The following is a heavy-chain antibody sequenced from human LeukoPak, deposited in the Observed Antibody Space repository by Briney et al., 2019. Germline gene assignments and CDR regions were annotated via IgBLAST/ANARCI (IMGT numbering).Heavy chain of an antibody. CDR2: ISYDGSNK. CDR3: ARIPGHDSEEPDI. Sequence: GGSLRLSCAASGFTFSSYGMHWVRQAPGKGLEWVAVISYDGSNKYYADSVKGRFTISRDNSKNTLYLQMNSLRAEDTAVYYCARIPGHDSEEPDIWGQGTMVTVSS. D-gene: IGHD1-14*01. V-gene: IGHV3-30*03. CDR1: GFTFSSYG. J-gene: IGHJ3*02.